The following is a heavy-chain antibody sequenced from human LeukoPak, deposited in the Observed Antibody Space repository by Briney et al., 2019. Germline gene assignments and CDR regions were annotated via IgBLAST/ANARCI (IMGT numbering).Heavy chain of an antibody. CDR2: ISAYNGNT. V-gene: IGHV1-18*01. J-gene: IGHJ4*02. CDR3: ARDRGNSDIVVVPAEV. D-gene: IGHD2-2*01. CDR1: GYTFTSYG. Sequence: ASVKVSCKASGYTFTSYGISWVRQAPGQGLEWMGWISAYNGNTNYAQKLQGRVTMTTDTSTSTAYMELRSLRSDDTAVYYCARDRGNSDIVVVPAEVWGRGTLVTVSS.